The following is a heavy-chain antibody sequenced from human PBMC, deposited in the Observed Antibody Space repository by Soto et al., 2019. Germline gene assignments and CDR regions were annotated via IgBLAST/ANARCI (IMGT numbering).Heavy chain of an antibody. Sequence: QMQLVESGGGVVQHGRSLRLSCAASGFTVSSYGMHWVRQAPGKGLEWVAVISYDGSNKYYADSVKGRFTISRDNSKNTLYLQMNSLRAEDTAVYYCAKSMVRGVELASYYYYGMDVWGQGTTVTVSS. V-gene: IGHV3-30*18. J-gene: IGHJ6*02. CDR3: AKSMVRGVELASYYYYGMDV. CDR2: ISYDGSNK. D-gene: IGHD3-10*01. CDR1: GFTVSSYG.